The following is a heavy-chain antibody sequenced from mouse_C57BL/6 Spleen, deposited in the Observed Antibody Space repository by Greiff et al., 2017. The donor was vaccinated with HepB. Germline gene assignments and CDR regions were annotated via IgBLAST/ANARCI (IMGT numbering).Heavy chain of an antibody. V-gene: IGHV1-76*01. CDR1: GYTFTDYY. D-gene: IGHD4-1*01. CDR3: ARWERLGRGYFDV. J-gene: IGHJ1*03. CDR2: IYPGSGNT. Sequence: VKLVESGAELVRPGASVKLSCQASGYTFTDYYINWVKQRPGQGLEWIARIYPGSGNTYYNEKFKGKATLTAEKSSSTAYMQLSSLTSEDSAVYFCARWERLGRGYFDVWGTGTTVTVSS.